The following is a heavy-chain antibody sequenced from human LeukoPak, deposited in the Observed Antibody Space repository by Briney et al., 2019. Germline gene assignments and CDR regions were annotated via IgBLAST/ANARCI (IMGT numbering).Heavy chain of an antibody. J-gene: IGHJ4*02. CDR3: AKGGRSSGWILYYFDY. V-gene: IGHV3-23*01. D-gene: IGHD6-19*01. Sequence: GGSLRLSCAASGFTFSSYAMSWVRQAPGKGLEWVSAISGSGGSTYYADSVKGRFTISRDNSKNTLYLQMNSLRAEDTPVYYCAKGGRSSGWILYYFDYWGQGTLVTVSS. CDR1: GFTFSSYA. CDR2: ISGSGGST.